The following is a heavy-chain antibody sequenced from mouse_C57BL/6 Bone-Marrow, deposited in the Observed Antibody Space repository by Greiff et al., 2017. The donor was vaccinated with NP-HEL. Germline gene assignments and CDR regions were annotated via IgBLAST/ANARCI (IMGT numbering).Heavy chain of an antibody. CDR3: ARAYYYGSSPWFAY. V-gene: IGHV1-72*01. CDR2: IDPNSGGT. Sequence: VQLQQPGAELVKPGASVKLSCKASGYTFTSYWMHWVKQRPGRGLEWIGRIDPNSGGTKYNEKFKSKATLTVDKPSSTAYMQLSSQPSDDSAVYYGARAYYYGSSPWFAYWGQGTLVTVSA. D-gene: IGHD1-1*01. CDR1: GYTFTSYW. J-gene: IGHJ3*01.